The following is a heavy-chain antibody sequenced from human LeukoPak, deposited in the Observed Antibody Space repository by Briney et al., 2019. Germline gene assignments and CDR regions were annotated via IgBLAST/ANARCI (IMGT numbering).Heavy chain of an antibody. CDR2: ISSSSSSTI. V-gene: IGHV3-48*02. J-gene: IGHJ4*02. CDR3: ARLGAAAGLLPNGY. Sequence: GGSLRLSCAASGFTFSSYSMNWVRQAPGKGLEWVSYISSSSSSTIYYADSVKGRFTISRDNAKNSLYLQMNSLRDEDTAVYYCARLGAAAGLLPNGYWGQGTLVTVSS. CDR1: GFTFSSYS. D-gene: IGHD6-13*01.